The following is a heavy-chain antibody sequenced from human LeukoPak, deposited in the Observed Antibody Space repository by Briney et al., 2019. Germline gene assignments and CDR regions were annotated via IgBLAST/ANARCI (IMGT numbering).Heavy chain of an antibody. CDR3: ARDEGYGDAFDA. D-gene: IGHD5-18*01. Sequence: SETLSLTCTVSGGSISNYYWSWIRQPPGKGLEWIGYIYYSGSTNYNPSLKSRVTISVDTSKNQFSLILSSVTAADTAVYYCARDEGYGDAFDAWGQGTMVTVSS. CDR1: GGSISNYY. V-gene: IGHV4-59*01. CDR2: IYYSGST. J-gene: IGHJ3*01.